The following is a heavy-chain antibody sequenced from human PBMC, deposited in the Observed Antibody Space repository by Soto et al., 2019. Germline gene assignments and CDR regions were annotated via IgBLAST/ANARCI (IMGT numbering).Heavy chain of an antibody. J-gene: IGHJ4*02. V-gene: IGHV3-21*01. CDR2: ISSSSSYI. CDR3: ARDSYDFWTAYSY. CDR1: GFTFSSYS. D-gene: IGHD3-3*01. Sequence: EVQLVESGGGLVKPGASLRLSCAASGFTFSSYSMSWVRQAPGRGLEWVSSISSSSSYIYYADSVKGRFPISRGNAKNSLYLQRNSLRAEDTAVYYCARDSYDFWTAYSYWGQGTQVTVSS.